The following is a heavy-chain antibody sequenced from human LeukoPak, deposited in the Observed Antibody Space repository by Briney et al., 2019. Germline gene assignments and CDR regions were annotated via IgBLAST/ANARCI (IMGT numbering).Heavy chain of an antibody. CDR2: IYYSWST. CDR1: GGSISSYY. J-gene: IGHJ5*02. CDR3: ARDTYYYDSSGYYRLDP. V-gene: IGHV4-59*01. Sequence: SETLSLTCTVSGGSISSYYWSWIRQPPGKGLEWIGYIYYSWSTNYNPSLKSRVTISVDTSKNQFSLKLSSVTAADTAVYYCARDTYYYDSSGYYRLDPWGQGTLVTVSS. D-gene: IGHD3-22*01.